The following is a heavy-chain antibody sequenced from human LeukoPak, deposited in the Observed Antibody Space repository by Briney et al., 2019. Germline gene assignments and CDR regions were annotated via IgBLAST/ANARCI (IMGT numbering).Heavy chain of an antibody. J-gene: IGHJ4*02. CDR2: IRSDGTDK. CDR1: GFIFSTYG. Sequence: GGSLRLSCAAPGFIFSTYGMHWVRQAPGKGLEWVAFIRSDGTDKSYAGSVMGRFTISRDNSKNTLYLQMNTLRAEDAAVYYCGKHDSNSDFWGQGTVVTVSS. CDR3: GKHDSNSDF. V-gene: IGHV3-30*02. D-gene: IGHD3/OR15-3a*01.